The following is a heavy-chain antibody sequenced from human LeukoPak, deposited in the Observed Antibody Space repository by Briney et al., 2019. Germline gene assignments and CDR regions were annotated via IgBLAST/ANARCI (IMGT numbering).Heavy chain of an antibody. Sequence: ASVKVSCKASGYTFTGYYMHWVRQAPGQGLEWMGRINPNSGGTNYAQKFQGRVTMTRDTSISTAYMELSRLTSDDTAVFYCARLSNRYDDYWGQGTLVTVPS. CDR2: INPNSGGT. CDR3: ARLSNRYDDY. V-gene: IGHV1-2*06. CDR1: GYTFTGYY. J-gene: IGHJ4*02. D-gene: IGHD1-1*01.